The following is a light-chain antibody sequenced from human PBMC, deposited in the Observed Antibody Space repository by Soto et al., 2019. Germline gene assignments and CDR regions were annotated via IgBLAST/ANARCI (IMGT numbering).Light chain of an antibody. J-gene: IGKJ2*01. CDR3: QQYGCSPAYT. Sequence: EIVLTQSPGTLSLSPGERATLSCRASQSVSSSYLAWYQQKPGQAPRLLIYGASSSATGTPDRFSGSGAGTDFTPIISRLEHDYVGVYYCQQYGCSPAYTFGQGTQLEIK. V-gene: IGKV3-20*01. CDR2: GAS. CDR1: QSVSSSY.